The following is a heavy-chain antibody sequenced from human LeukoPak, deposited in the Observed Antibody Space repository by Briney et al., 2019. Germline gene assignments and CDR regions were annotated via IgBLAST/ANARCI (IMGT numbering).Heavy chain of an antibody. CDR1: GFTFSSYA. J-gene: IGHJ5*02. Sequence: GGSLRLSCAASGFTFSSYAMHWVRQAPGKGLEWVAVISYDGSNKYYADSVKGRFTISRDNSKNTLYLQMNNLRAEDTAVYSCARGATNDFWSGYGWFDPWGQGTLVTVSS. V-gene: IGHV3-30-3*01. D-gene: IGHD3-3*01. CDR3: ARGATNDFWSGYGWFDP. CDR2: ISYDGSNK.